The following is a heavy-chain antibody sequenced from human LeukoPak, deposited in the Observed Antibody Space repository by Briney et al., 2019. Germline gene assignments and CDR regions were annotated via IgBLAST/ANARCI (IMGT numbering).Heavy chain of an antibody. D-gene: IGHD3-16*01. CDR2: ISYSPST. Sequence: PSETLSLTCTVSGVSISSNYWSWIRQPPGKGLEWIGYISYSPSTNYNPSLKSRVTMSVDTSKNQSSLKLSSVTATDTAVYYCLRGERTGGDYWGQGNLVTVSS. J-gene: IGHJ4*02. V-gene: IGHV4-59*01. CDR3: LRGERTGGDY. CDR1: GVSISSNY.